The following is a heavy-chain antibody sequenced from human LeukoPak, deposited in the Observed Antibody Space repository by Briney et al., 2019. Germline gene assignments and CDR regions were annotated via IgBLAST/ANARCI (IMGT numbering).Heavy chain of an antibody. CDR2: ISGSGGST. Sequence: PGGSLRLSCAASGFTFSSYAMSWVRQAPGKGLGWVSAISGSGGSTYYADSVKGRFTISRDNSKNTLYLQMNSLRAEDAAVYYCARDEVGSTYYYYYMYVWGKGTTVTVSS. D-gene: IGHD1-26*01. CDR3: ARDEVGSTYYYYYMYV. J-gene: IGHJ6*03. CDR1: GFTFSSYA. V-gene: IGHV3-23*01.